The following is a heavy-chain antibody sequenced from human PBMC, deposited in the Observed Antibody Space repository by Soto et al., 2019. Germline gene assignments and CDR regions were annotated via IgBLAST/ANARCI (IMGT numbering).Heavy chain of an antibody. CDR3: ARDGSTSWYSYDYHGMDV. Sequence: VQLVESGGGLVQPGGSLRLSCAASGFTFRTYWLSWVRQVPGKGLEWVAKLNLDGSEKNYVDSVKGRFTISRDNARNSLYLQMSSLRAEDTALYYCARDGSTSWYSYDYHGMDVWGQGTTVTVSS. V-gene: IGHV3-7*05. D-gene: IGHD5-18*01. CDR2: LNLDGSEK. CDR1: GFTFRTYW. J-gene: IGHJ6*02.